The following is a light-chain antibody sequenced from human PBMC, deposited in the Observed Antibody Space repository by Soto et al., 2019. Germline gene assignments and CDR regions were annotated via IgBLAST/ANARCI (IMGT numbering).Light chain of an antibody. J-gene: IGKJ1*01. CDR2: DAS. CDR1: QNINNW. CDR3: QHTRT. Sequence: DFQMTQSPSPLSASVGDRVTITCRASQNINNWVAWYQQKPGKAPKFLIYDASTLQRGVSSRFSGSGFGTEFSLTINSLQPDDSGSYYCQHTRTFGQGTKVEVK. V-gene: IGKV1-5*01.